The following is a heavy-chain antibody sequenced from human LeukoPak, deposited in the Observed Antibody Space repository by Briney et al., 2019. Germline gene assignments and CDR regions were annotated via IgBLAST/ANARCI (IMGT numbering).Heavy chain of an antibody. J-gene: IGHJ3*02. CDR1: GFTFSSYW. CDR3: ARDPHYYDSSGSGDAFDI. V-gene: IGHV3-53*01. D-gene: IGHD3-22*01. Sequence: RGESLKISCAASGFTFSSYWMHWVRQAPGKGLEWVSVIYSGGSTYYADSVKGRFTISRDNSKNTLYLQMNSLRAEDTAVYYCARDPHYYDSSGSGDAFDIWGQGTMVTVSS. CDR2: IYSGGST.